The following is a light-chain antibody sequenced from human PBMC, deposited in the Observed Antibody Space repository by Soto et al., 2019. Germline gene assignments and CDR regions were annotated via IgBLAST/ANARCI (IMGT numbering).Light chain of an antibody. J-gene: IGKJ1*01. CDR1: QTVGSNY. Sequence: EIVLTQSPGTLSLSPGEGATLSCRASQTVGSNYLAWYQQKPGQAPRLLIYGASRRATGIPDRFSGSGSGTDFTLTIIRLENEDFAVYDCQQYGYSHPWTFGPGTKVETK. CDR3: QQYGYSHPWT. V-gene: IGKV3-20*01. CDR2: GAS.